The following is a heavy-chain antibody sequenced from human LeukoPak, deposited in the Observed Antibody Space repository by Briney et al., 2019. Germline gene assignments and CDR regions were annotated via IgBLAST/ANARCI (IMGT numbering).Heavy chain of an antibody. D-gene: IGHD3-10*01. Sequence: SETLSLTCTVSGGSISSYYWSWIRQPPGKGLEWIGYIYYSGSTNYNPSLKSRVTISVDTSKNQFSLKLSSVTAADTAVYYCARQGESGEYYFDYWGQGTLVTVSS. CDR3: ARQGESGEYYFDY. V-gene: IGHV4-59*08. CDR2: IYYSGST. J-gene: IGHJ4*02. CDR1: GGSISSYY.